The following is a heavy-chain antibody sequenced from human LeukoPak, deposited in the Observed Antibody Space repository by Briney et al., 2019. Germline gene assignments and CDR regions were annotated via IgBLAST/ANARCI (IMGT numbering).Heavy chain of an antibody. Sequence: SETLSLTCTVSGGSISSYYWSWLRQPAGKGLEWIGRIYTSGSTNYNPSLKSRVTMSVDTSKNQFSLKLISVPAADPAVYYSARDFGAGDLNYFDYWGQGTLVTVSS. J-gene: IGHJ4*02. CDR1: GGSISSYY. V-gene: IGHV4-4*07. CDR2: IYTSGST. D-gene: IGHD3-16*01. CDR3: ARDFGAGDLNYFDY.